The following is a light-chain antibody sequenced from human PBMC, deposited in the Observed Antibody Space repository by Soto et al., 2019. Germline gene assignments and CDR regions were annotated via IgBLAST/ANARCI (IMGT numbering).Light chain of an antibody. CDR1: QIISSW. CDR3: QQANRFPIT. V-gene: IGKV1D-12*01. Sequence: DIRMTQSPSFVSASVGDRVTITCRASQIISSWLAWYQQRPGKAPKLLISAGTTLQSGVPSRFSGSGSGPDFTLTITSLQPEDFGTYYCQQANRFPITFGQGTRLEMK. CDR2: AGT. J-gene: IGKJ5*01.